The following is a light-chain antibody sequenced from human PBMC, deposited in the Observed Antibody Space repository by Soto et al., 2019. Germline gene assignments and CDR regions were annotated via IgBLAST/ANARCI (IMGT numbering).Light chain of an antibody. V-gene: IGKV3-11*01. CDR3: QQRSNWLLT. CDR2: DAS. CDR1: QSVSSY. J-gene: IGKJ3*01. Sequence: EILLTQSPATLSLSPGERATLSCRASQSVSSYLAWYQQKPGQAPRLLIYDASNRATGIPARFSGSGSGTDFTLTISSLEPEDFAVYYCQQRSNWLLTFGPGTKVDIK.